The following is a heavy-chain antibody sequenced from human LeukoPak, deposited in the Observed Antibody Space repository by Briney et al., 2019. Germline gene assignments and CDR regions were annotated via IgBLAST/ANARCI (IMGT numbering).Heavy chain of an antibody. CDR3: ARTQLLWFGELLAGNWFDP. CDR2: FDPEDGET. J-gene: IGHJ5*02. V-gene: IGHV1-24*01. CDR1: GYTLTELS. Sequence: ASVKVSCKVSGYTLTELSMHWVRQAPGKGLEWMGGFDPEDGETIYAQKFQGRVTMTEDTSTDTAYMELRSLRSDDTAVYYCARTQLLWFGELLAGNWFDPWGQGTLVTVSS. D-gene: IGHD3-10*01.